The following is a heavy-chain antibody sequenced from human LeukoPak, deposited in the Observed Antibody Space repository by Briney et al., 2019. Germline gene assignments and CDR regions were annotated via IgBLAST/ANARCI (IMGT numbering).Heavy chain of an antibody. CDR2: IIPILGIA. J-gene: IGHJ4*02. V-gene: IGHV1-69*04. D-gene: IGHD5-24*01. Sequence: ASVKVSCKASGYTFTSYGISWVRQAPGQGLEWMGRIIPILGIANYAQKFQGRVTITADKSTSTAYMELSSLRSEDTAVYYCARDGDGYRHSFDYWGQGTLVTVSS. CDR1: GYTFTSYG. CDR3: ARDGDGYRHSFDY.